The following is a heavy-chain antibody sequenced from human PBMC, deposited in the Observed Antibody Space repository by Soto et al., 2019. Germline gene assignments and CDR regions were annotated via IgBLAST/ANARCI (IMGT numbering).Heavy chain of an antibody. CDR2: IYHSGST. CDR1: GGSISSSNW. Sequence: SETLSLTCAVSGGSISSSNWWSWVRQPPGKGLEWIGEIYHSGSTNYNPSLKSRVTISVDKSKNQFSLKLSSVTAADTAVYYCVGGGYDSSGWNWFDPWGQGTLVTVSS. J-gene: IGHJ5*02. V-gene: IGHV4-4*02. CDR3: VGGGYDSSGWNWFDP. D-gene: IGHD3-22*01.